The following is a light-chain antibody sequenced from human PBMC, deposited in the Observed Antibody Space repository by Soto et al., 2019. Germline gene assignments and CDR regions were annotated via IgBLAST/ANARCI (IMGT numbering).Light chain of an antibody. J-gene: IGKJ5*01. CDR2: DAS. V-gene: IGKV3-11*01. CDR1: QSVGSY. CDR3: QQRHKWIT. Sequence: EIVLKQSRSTLCFAPVDAAILSCSASQSVGSYLGWYQQKPGQAPRLLIYDASNRATGIPARFSGSGFGTDFTLTISSLEPEDFAVYYCQQRHKWITFGQGTLLEI.